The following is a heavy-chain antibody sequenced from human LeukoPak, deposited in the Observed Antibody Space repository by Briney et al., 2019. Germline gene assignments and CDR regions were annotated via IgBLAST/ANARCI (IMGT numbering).Heavy chain of an antibody. D-gene: IGHD6-19*01. Sequence: GGSLRLSCAASGFTVSSNYMSWVRQAPGKGLEWVSVIYSGGSTYYADSVKGRFTISRDNSKNTLYLQMNSLRAEDTAVYYCAKGRSGWFATPLDYWGQGTLVTVSS. CDR1: GFTVSSNY. CDR2: IYSGGST. V-gene: IGHV3-53*01. CDR3: AKGRSGWFATPLDY. J-gene: IGHJ4*02.